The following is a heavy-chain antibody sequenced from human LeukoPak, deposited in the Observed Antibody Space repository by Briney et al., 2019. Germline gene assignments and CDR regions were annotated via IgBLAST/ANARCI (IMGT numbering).Heavy chain of an antibody. Sequence: GGSLRLSCAASGFTFSSYAMHWVRQAPGKGLEWVAVISYDGSNKYYADSVKGRFTISRDNSKNTLYLQMNSLRAEDTAVYYCARAGAVAGKKYYYYYMDVWGKGTTVTVSS. CDR2: ISYDGSNK. J-gene: IGHJ6*03. CDR1: GFTFSSYA. D-gene: IGHD6-19*01. CDR3: ARAGAVAGKKYYYYYMDV. V-gene: IGHV3-30*04.